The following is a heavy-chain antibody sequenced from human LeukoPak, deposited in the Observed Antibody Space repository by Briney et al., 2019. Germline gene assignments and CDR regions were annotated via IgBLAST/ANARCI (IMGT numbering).Heavy chain of an antibody. CDR1: GFTFSDYY. CDR3: AKSRLTTGFDP. V-gene: IGHV3-11*04. CDR2: ISTRDNTI. Sequence: GGSLRLSCTASGFTFSDYYMSWIRQTPGKGLEWLSYISTRDNTIQYADSVKGRFTISRDNSKNTLYLQTNSLRAEDTAVYYCAKSRLTTGFDPWGQGTLVTVSS. J-gene: IGHJ5*02. D-gene: IGHD4-11*01.